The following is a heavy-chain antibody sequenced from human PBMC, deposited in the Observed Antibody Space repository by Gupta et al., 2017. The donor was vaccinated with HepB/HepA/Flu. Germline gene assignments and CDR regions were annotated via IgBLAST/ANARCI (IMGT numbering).Heavy chain of an antibody. D-gene: IGHD3-16*01. CDR1: GYTFRNYG. J-gene: IGHJ6*03. V-gene: IGHV1-18*01. CDR2: ISAYNGRT. Sequence: QVPLVQSGGAVRTPGASVKLSCKASGYTFRNYGFTWVRQAPGQGLEWIGWISAYNGRTDYGQKFQGRVSRTTDPSTTTAYRELRSLRSDDTAVYYCGRWGPLYYYRDVWGKGTTVTVSS. CDR3: GRWGPLYYYRDV.